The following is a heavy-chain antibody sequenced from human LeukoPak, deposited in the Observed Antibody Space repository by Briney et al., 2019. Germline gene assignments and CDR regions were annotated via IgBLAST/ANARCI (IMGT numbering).Heavy chain of an antibody. CDR3: ARGSDCSGGSCYSYWYFDL. D-gene: IGHD2-15*01. Sequence: GGSLRLSCAASAFTFSSYWMHWVRQAPGKGLVWVSRINSDGSSTSYADSVKGRFTISRDNAKNTLYLQMNSLRAEDTAMYYCARGSDCSGGSCYSYWYFDLWGRGTLVTVSS. J-gene: IGHJ2*01. CDR1: AFTFSSYW. CDR2: INSDGSST. V-gene: IGHV3-74*01.